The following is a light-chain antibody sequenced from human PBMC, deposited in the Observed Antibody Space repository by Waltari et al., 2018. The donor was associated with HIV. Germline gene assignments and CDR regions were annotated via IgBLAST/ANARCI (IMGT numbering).Light chain of an antibody. CDR2: WAS. J-gene: IGKJ4*01. CDR1: RTVFYSSENQNY. CDR3: QQYYTVPPT. V-gene: IGKV4-1*01. Sequence: DIVMTQSPDSLTVSLGERATINCTSSRTVFYSSENQNYLAWYLQRPGQSPKVLIFWASTRAFGVSDRFRGSGSGTHFSLTLSSLQADDVGIYYCQQYYTVPPTFGGGTKVEI.